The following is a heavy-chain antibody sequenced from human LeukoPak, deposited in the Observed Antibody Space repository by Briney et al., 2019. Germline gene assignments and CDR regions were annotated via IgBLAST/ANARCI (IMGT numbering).Heavy chain of an antibody. V-gene: IGHV3-21*01. CDR1: GFTFSSYG. J-gene: IGHJ4*02. Sequence: GGSLRLSCAASGFTFSSYGMSWVRQAPGKGLEWVSSISSSSSYIYYADSVKGRFTISRDNAKNSLYLQMNSLRAEDTAVYYCARAGIAAAGPFDYWGQGTLVTVSS. D-gene: IGHD6-13*01. CDR2: ISSSSSYI. CDR3: ARAGIAAAGPFDY.